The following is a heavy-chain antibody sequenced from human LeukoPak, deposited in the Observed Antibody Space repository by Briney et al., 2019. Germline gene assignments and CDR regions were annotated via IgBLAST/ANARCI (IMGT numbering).Heavy chain of an antibody. CDR2: IRYDGSNK. D-gene: IGHD3-10*01. Sequence: GGSLRLSCAASGFTFSSYGMHWVRQAPGKGLEWVAFIRYDGSNKYYADSVKGRFTISRDNSKNTLYLQMNSLRAEDTAVYYCAKEGALWFGELSYFDYWGQGTLVTVSS. CDR3: AKEGALWFGELSYFDY. J-gene: IGHJ4*02. CDR1: GFTFSSYG. V-gene: IGHV3-30*02.